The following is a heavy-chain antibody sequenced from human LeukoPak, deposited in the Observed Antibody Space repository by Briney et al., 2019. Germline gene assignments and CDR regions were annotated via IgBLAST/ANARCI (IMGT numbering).Heavy chain of an antibody. J-gene: IGHJ6*02. V-gene: IGHV4-59*08. CDR2: IYYSGST. CDR1: GGSISSYY. CDR3: ARDLRRDYYYYYGMDV. D-gene: IGHD3-3*01. Sequence: SETLSLTCTVSGGSISSYYWNWIRQPPGKGLEWIGHIYYSGSTNYNPSLKSRVTISVDTSKNQFSLKLSSVTAADTAVYYCARDLRRDYYYYYGMDVWGQRTTVTVSS.